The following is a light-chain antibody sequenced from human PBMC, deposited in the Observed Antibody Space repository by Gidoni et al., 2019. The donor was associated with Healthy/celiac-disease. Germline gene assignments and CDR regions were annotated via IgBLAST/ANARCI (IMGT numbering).Light chain of an antibody. CDR2: AAS. V-gene: IGKV1-6*01. Sequence: AIQTTQSPPSLSASVGDRVTITCRASQGIRNDLGWYQQKPGKAPKLLIYAASSLQSGVPSRFSGSGSGTDFTLTISSLQPEDFATYYCLQDYNYPYTFGQGTKLEIK. J-gene: IGKJ2*01. CDR3: LQDYNYPYT. CDR1: QGIRND.